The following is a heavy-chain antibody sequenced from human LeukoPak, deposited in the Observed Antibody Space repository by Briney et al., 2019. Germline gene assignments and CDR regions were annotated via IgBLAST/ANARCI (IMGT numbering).Heavy chain of an antibody. D-gene: IGHD3-22*01. CDR1: GFTVSSNY. CDR3: ARDYYDSSGYSDY. CDR2: IYSGGST. Sequence: GGSLRLSCAASGFTVSSNYMSWVRQAPGKGLEWVSVIYSGGSTYYADSVKGRFTISRDNSKNTLYLQVNSLRAEDTAVYYCARDYYDSSGYSDYWGQGTLVTVSS. J-gene: IGHJ4*02. V-gene: IGHV3-53*01.